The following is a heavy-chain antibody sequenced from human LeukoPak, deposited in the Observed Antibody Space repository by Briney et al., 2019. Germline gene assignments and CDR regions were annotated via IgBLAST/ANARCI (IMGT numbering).Heavy chain of an antibody. D-gene: IGHD1-26*01. Sequence: SETLSLTCTVSRASISSNYWNWIRQPAGKGLEWIGRIYTGGTTTYNPSLKSRVIMPVDTSKNQFSLKLSSVTAADTAVYYCARATSGTYYYFADWGQGTLVTVSS. CDR1: RASISSNY. J-gene: IGHJ4*02. CDR3: ARATSGTYYYFAD. CDR2: IYTGGTT. V-gene: IGHV4-4*07.